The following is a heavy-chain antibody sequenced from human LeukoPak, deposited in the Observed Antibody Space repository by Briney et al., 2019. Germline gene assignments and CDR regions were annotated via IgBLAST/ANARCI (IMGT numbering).Heavy chain of an antibody. J-gene: IGHJ4*02. D-gene: IGHD5-24*01. CDR3: AKDDAWLQYEN. Sequence: ETLSLTCAVYGGSFSGYYWSWIRQPPGKGLEWVSGISPNGGITYYADSVKGRFTISRDNSRNTVSLQMNYLRAEDTAIYYCAKDDAWLQYENWGQGILVTVSS. CDR1: GGSFSGYY. CDR2: ISPNGGIT. V-gene: IGHV3-23*01.